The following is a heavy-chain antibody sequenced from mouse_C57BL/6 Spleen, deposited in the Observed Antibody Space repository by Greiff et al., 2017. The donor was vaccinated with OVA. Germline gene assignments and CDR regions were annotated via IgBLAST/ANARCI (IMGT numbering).Heavy chain of an antibody. J-gene: IGHJ1*03. CDR1: GYTFTSYW. CDR3: ERGGTTVVATPRWYFDV. V-gene: IGHV1-7*01. D-gene: IGHD1-1*01. CDR2: INPSSGYT. Sequence: QVQLQQSGAELAKPGASVKLSCKASGYTFTSYWMHWVKQRPGKGLEWIGYINPSSGYTKYNQKFKDKATLTADKSSSTAYMQLSSLTYEDSAVYYSERGGTTVVATPRWYFDVWGTGTTVTVSS.